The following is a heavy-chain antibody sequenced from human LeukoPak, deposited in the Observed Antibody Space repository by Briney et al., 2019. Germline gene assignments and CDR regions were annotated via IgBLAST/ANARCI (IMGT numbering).Heavy chain of an antibody. Sequence: SETLSLTCTVSGGSISSYYWSWIRQPPGKGLEWIGSIYYSGSTYYNPSLKSRVTISVDMPNNQFSLKMSSVTAADTAVYYCARTGDGYNYYNYYYMDVWGKGTTVTVTS. CDR2: IYYSGST. CDR3: ARTGDGYNYYNYYYMDV. D-gene: IGHD5-24*01. V-gene: IGHV4-39*07. CDR1: GGSISSYY. J-gene: IGHJ6*03.